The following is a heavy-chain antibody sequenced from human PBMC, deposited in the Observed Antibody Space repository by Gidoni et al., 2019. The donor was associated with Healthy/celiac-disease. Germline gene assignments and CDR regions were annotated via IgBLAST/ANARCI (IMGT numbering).Heavy chain of an antibody. J-gene: IGHJ6*02. V-gene: IGHV3-33*01. D-gene: IGHD3-3*01. CDR3: ARDGTIFGVVITTDYYYYGMDV. CDR1: GFTFSSYG. CDR2: IWYDGSNK. Sequence: QVQLVESGGGVVQPGRSLSLSCAASGFTFSSYGMHWVRQAPGKGLEWVAVIWYDGSNKYYAYSVKGRFTISRDNSKNTLYLQMNSLRAEDTAVYYCARDGTIFGVVITTDYYYYGMDVWGQGTTVTVSS.